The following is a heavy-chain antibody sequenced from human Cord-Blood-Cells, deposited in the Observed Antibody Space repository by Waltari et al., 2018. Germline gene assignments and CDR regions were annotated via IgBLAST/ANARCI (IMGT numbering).Heavy chain of an antibody. J-gene: IGHJ3*02. CDR3: ARKTLGQDFWSGYYTADDAFDI. CDR1: GFSLSNARMG. V-gene: IGHV2-26*01. D-gene: IGHD3-3*01. CDR2: IFSNDEK. Sequence: QVTLKESGPVLVKPTETLTLTCTVSGFSLSNARMGVSWIRQPPGKALEWLAHIFSNDEKSYSKSLKSRLTSSKDTSKSQVVLTMTNMDPVDTATYYCARKTLGQDFWSGYYTADDAFDIWGQGTMVTVSS.